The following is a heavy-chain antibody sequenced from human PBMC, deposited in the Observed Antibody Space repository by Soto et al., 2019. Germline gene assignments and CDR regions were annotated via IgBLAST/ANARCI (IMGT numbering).Heavy chain of an antibody. J-gene: IGHJ6*02. CDR1: GFTFTTFG. CDR3: AKDLQAYGDYNYYYYGMDV. Sequence: QVQLVESGGGVVQPGGSLRLSCTASGFTFTTFGIHWVRQAPGKGLEWVALISYDGHNKYYSDSVKGRFTISRDNYKNTLSQQMNSLRAEDTAVYYCAKDLQAYGDYNYYYYGMDVWGQGTTVSVSS. D-gene: IGHD4-17*01. CDR2: ISYDGHNK. V-gene: IGHV3-30*18.